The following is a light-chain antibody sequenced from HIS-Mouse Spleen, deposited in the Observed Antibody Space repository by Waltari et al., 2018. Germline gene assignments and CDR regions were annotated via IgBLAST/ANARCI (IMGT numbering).Light chain of an antibody. V-gene: IGLV2-23*01. CDR1: SSYVGSYNL. Sequence: QSALTQPASVSGSPGQSITIPCTGTSSYVGSYNLFSWYQQHPGKAPKLMIYEGSKRPSGVSNRFSGSKSGNTASLTISGLQAEDEADYYCCSYAGSSTVFGGGTKLTVL. CDR2: EGS. J-gene: IGLJ3*02. CDR3: CSYAGSSTV.